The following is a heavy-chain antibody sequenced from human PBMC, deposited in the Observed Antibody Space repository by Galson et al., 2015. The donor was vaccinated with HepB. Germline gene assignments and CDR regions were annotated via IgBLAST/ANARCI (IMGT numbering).Heavy chain of an antibody. D-gene: IGHD5-12*01. V-gene: IGHV3-64D*06. J-gene: IGHJ4*02. CDR3: VRWTSQHSGYDE. Sequence: SLRLSCAASGFTFRSFAMHWVRQAPGKGPEFVSGIGISESSTHYTDSVKGRFSISRDNTKNTLYLQMSSLRLEDTAVYYCVRWTSQHSGYDEWGQGTQVTASS. CDR2: IGISESST. CDR1: GFTFRSFA.